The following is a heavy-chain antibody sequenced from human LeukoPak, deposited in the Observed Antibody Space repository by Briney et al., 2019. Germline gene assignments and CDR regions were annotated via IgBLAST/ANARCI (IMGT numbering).Heavy chain of an antibody. V-gene: IGHV4-4*02. CDR1: GGSISSSNW. J-gene: IGHJ4*02. CDR3: ARRVWFGELFPSGYFDY. D-gene: IGHD3-10*01. Sequence: PSGTLSLTCAVSGGSISSSNWWSWVRQPPGKGLEWIGEIYHSGSTNYNPSLKSRVTISVDKSKNQFSLKLSSVTAADTAVYYCARRVWFGELFPSGYFDYWGQGTLVTVSS. CDR2: IYHSGST.